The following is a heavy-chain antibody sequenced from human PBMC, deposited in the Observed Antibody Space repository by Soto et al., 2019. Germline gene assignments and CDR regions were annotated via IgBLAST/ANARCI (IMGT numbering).Heavy chain of an antibody. Sequence: EVQLVESGGGLVQPGGSLRLSCAASGFTFSSYSMNWVRQAPGKGLEWVSYISSSSSTIYYADPVKGRFTISRDNANDPLYLQMNSLRAEGTAVYYCARGLGRGSNSCVYWGQGTLVTVSS. CDR2: ISSSSSTI. CDR1: GFTFSSYS. CDR3: ARGLGRGSNSCVY. J-gene: IGHJ4*02. D-gene: IGHD2-2*01. V-gene: IGHV3-48*01.